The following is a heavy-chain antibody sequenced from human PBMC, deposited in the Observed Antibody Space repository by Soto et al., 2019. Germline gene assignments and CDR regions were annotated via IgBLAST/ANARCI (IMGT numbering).Heavy chain of an antibody. Sequence: GESLKISCQGSGYIFTNYWIGWVRQMPGKGLEWMGIIYPGDSATIYRPSFQGQVTISADKSINTAYLQYTSLKASDTAVYYCARPMYGGNSRDFHNFAMDVWGTGTPVTVS. V-gene: IGHV5-51*01. CDR1: GYIFTNYW. CDR2: IYPGDSAT. D-gene: IGHD2-8*01. CDR3: ARPMYGGNSRDFHNFAMDV. J-gene: IGHJ6*04.